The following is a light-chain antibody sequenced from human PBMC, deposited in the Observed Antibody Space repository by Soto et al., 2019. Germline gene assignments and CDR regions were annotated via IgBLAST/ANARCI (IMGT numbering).Light chain of an antibody. CDR1: QSVSSY. CDR3: QQRSNWPPVT. Sequence: EIVLTQSPATLSLSPGERATLSCRASQSVSSYFAWYQQKPGQAPRLLIYDASNRATGIPARFRGSGSGTDVTLTISSLGPEDVAVYYCQQRSNWPPVTFGQGTRLEIK. V-gene: IGKV3-11*01. CDR2: DAS. J-gene: IGKJ5*01.